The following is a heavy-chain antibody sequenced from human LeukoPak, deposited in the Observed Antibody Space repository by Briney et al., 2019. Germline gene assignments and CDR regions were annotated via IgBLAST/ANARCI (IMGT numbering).Heavy chain of an antibody. CDR1: GFTFSSYG. CDR3: AKDPSWRVSHYFDS. D-gene: IGHD2-2*01. CDR2: IHFDGTNK. J-gene: IGHJ4*02. Sequence: GGSLRLSCAASGFTFSSYGMHWVHQAPGKGLEWVTFIHFDGTNKYYADSVEGRFTISRDNSKNTLYLQMNSLRTEDTAVYYCAKDPSWRVSHYFDSWGQGTLVTVSS. V-gene: IGHV3-30*02.